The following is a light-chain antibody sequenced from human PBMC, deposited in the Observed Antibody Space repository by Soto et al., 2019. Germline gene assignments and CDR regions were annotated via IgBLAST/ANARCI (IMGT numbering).Light chain of an antibody. J-gene: IGLJ2*01. V-gene: IGLV2-14*01. CDR2: EVS. CDR1: SSDVGGYNY. CDR3: SSYTSRSTLV. Sequence: QSALTQPASVSGSPGQSITISCTGTSSDVGGYNYVSWYQQHPGKAPKLMIYEVSNRPSGVSNRFSGSKSGNTASLTISGLQAEDEAEYYCSSYTSRSTLVFGGGTQLTVL.